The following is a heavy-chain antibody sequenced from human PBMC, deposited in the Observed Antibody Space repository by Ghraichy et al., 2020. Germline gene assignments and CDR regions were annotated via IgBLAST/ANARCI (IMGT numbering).Heavy chain of an antibody. Sequence: GGSLRLSCAASGFTFSSYEMNWFRQAPGKGLEWVSYISSSGSTIYYADSVKGRFTISRDNAKNSLYLQMNSLRAEDTAVYYCARGGAVAGFGNYYYGMDVWGQGTTVTVSS. D-gene: IGHD6-19*01. CDR3: ARGGAVAGFGNYYYGMDV. J-gene: IGHJ6*02. CDR1: GFTFSSYE. V-gene: IGHV3-48*03. CDR2: ISSSGSTI.